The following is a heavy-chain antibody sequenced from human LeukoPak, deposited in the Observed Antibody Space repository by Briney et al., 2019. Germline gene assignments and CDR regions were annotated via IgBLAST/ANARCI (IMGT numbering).Heavy chain of an antibody. CDR3: ARAQGGELYQVAFDI. V-gene: IGHV4-30-2*01. CDR2: IYHSGST. CDR1: GGSISSGGYS. J-gene: IGHJ3*02. Sequence: SSETLSLTCAVSGGSISSGGYSWSWIRQPPGKGLEWIGYIYHSGSTYYNPSLKSRVTISVDRSKNQFSLKLSSVTAADTAVCYCARAQGGELYQVAFDIWGQGTMVSVSS. D-gene: IGHD1-7*01.